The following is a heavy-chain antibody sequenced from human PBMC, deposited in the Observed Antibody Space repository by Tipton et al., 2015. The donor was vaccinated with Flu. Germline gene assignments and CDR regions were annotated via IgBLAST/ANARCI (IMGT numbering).Heavy chain of an antibody. J-gene: IGHJ4*02. V-gene: IGHV4-4*07. D-gene: IGHD3-16*01. Sequence: GLVKPSETLSLTCTVSGGSINSHYWSWIRQPAGKGLEWIGRVYTSGNTIYNPSLKSRVTMSLDASKNQFSLSLTSVTAADSAVYFCAKGRGEARTSGVFDSWGQGTLVTVSS. CDR2: VYTSGNT. CDR3: AKGRGEARTSGVFDS. CDR1: GGSINSHY.